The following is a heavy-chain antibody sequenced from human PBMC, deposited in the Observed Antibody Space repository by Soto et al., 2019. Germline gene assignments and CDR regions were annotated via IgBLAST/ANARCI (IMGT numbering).Heavy chain of an antibody. D-gene: IGHD6-6*01. Sequence: SETLSLTCTVSSGSISSGDYYWSWIRQPPGKGLEWIGYIYYSGSTYYNPSLKSRVTISVDTSKNQFSLKLSSVTAADTAVYYCARDHSSSSPWFDPWGQGTLVTVSS. CDR2: IYYSGST. V-gene: IGHV4-30-4*01. CDR3: ARDHSSSSPWFDP. J-gene: IGHJ5*02. CDR1: SGSISSGDYY.